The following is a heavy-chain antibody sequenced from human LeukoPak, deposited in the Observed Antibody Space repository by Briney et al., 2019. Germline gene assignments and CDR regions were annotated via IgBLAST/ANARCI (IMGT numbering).Heavy chain of an antibody. CDR2: ISNDGSNK. D-gene: IGHD2/OR15-2a*01. Sequence: GGSLRLSCAASGFTVSSNYMSWVRQAPGKGLEWVAVISNDGSNKYSADSVKGRFTISRDNSKNTLYLQMNSLRAEDTAVYYCARDGGIHPYGILYYFDYWGQGTLVTVSS. CDR3: ARDGGIHPYGILYYFDY. CDR1: GFTVSSNY. J-gene: IGHJ4*02. V-gene: IGHV3-30-3*01.